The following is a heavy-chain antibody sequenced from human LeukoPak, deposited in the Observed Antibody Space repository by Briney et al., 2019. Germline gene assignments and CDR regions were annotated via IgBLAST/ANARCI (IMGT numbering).Heavy chain of an antibody. CDR3: ARGPVSSSGFFGY. J-gene: IGHJ4*02. D-gene: IGHD6-19*01. Sequence: PSETLSLTCTVSGGSISSYYWSWIRQPPGKGLEWIGYIYYSGSTNYNPSLKSRVTISVDTSKNQFSLKLSSVTAADTAVYYCARGPVSSSGFFGYWGQGTLVTVSS. CDR2: IYYSGST. V-gene: IGHV4-59*01. CDR1: GGSISSYY.